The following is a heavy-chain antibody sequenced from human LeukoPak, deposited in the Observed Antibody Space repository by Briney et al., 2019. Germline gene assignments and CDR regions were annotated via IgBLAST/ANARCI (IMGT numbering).Heavy chain of an antibody. V-gene: IGHV4-59*01. CDR1: GGSISSYY. CDR2: IYYSGST. Sequence: PSETPSLTCTVSGGSISSYYWSWIRQPPGKGLEWIGYIYYSGSTNYNPSLKSRVTISVDTSKNQFSLKLSSVTAADTAVYYCARSITIFGVVTYFDYWGQGTLVTVSS. D-gene: IGHD3-3*01. J-gene: IGHJ4*02. CDR3: ARSITIFGVVTYFDY.